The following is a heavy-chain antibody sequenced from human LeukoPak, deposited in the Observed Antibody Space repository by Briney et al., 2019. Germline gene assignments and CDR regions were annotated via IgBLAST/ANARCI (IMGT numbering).Heavy chain of an antibody. Sequence: SETLSLTCVVYGVSFSGYYWSWIRQPPGKGLEWIGEINHSGSTNYKSSPKSRVTISVDTSKNQFSLKLSSVTAADTAVYYCARVGAPDSSGWYSREEQFDYWGQGTLVTVSS. CDR3: ARVGAPDSSGWYSREEQFDY. CDR2: INHSGST. V-gene: IGHV4-34*01. CDR1: GVSFSGYY. D-gene: IGHD6-19*01. J-gene: IGHJ4*02.